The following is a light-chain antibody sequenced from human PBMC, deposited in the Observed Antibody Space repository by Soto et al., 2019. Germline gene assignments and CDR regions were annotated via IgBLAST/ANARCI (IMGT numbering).Light chain of an antibody. CDR1: QTISSH. J-gene: IGKJ5*01. CDR2: AAS. Sequence: DIQMTHAPSARSASVVERGIITCLASQTISSHLNWYQQKPGKAPTLLVYAASSLQSGVRCRLTGGGSGADCTLTIGRLRPGDFATHFSQESYHTPITFRGGTRLEIK. CDR3: QESYHTPIT. V-gene: IGKV1-39*01.